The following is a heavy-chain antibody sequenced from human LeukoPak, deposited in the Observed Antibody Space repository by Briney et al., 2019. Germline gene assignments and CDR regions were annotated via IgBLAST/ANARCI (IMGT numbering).Heavy chain of an antibody. CDR2: ISAYNGNT. D-gene: IGHD3-10*01. Sequence: GASVKVSCKASGYTFTSYGISWVRQAPGQGLEWMGWISAYNGNTNYAQKLQGRVTMTTDTSTSTAYMELRSLRSDDTAVYYCARDTAKAMVRGVMRDAFDIWGQGTMVTVSS. J-gene: IGHJ3*02. V-gene: IGHV1-18*01. CDR1: GYTFTSYG. CDR3: ARDTAKAMVRGVMRDAFDI.